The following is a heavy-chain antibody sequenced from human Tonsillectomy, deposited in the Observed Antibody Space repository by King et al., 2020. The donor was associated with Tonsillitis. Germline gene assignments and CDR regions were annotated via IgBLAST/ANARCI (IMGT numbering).Heavy chain of an antibody. Sequence: VQLVESGAEVKKPGASVKVSCKASGYTFTSYYMHWVRQAPGQGLEWMGIINPSGGSTSYALKFQGRVTMTRDTSTSTVYMELSSLRSEDTAVYYCAREGWKAAGRDYYYGMDVWGQGTTVTVSS. CDR1: GYTFTSYY. J-gene: IGHJ6*02. V-gene: IGHV1-46*01. CDR2: INPSGGST. CDR3: AREGWKAAGRDYYYGMDV. D-gene: IGHD6-13*01.